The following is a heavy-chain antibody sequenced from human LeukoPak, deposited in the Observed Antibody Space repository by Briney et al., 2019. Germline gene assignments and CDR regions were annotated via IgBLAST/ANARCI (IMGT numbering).Heavy chain of an antibody. J-gene: IGHJ4*02. CDR1: GFTFTNYA. Sequence: AGGSLRLSCAASGFTFTNYAMSWVRQAPGKGLEWVSGITGSGDSTYYADSVKGRFTISRDNSKNTLYLQMNSLRAEDTALYYCAKKSRASSPPISWGQGTLVTVSS. V-gene: IGHV3-23*01. CDR2: ITGSGDST. CDR3: AKKSRASSPPIS. D-gene: IGHD2-2*01.